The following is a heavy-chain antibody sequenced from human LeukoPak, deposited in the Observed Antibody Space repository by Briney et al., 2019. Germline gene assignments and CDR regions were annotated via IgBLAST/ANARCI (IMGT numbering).Heavy chain of an antibody. V-gene: IGHV3-15*01. Sequence: GGSLRLSCAASGFTFSGAWMTWVRQAPGKGLEWVGRINSKTDGGATDYAAIVKGRFTTSRDDSKDTLYLQLNSLKTEDTAMYYCTASLGYWGQGTLVTVSS. J-gene: IGHJ4*02. CDR1: GFTFSGAW. CDR2: INSKTDGGAT. D-gene: IGHD7-27*01. CDR3: TASLGY.